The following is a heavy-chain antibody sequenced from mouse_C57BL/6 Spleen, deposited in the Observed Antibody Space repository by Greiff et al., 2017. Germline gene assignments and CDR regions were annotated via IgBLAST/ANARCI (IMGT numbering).Heavy chain of an antibody. CDR2: IDPNSGGT. V-gene: IGHV1-72*01. CDR1: GYTFTSYW. CDR3: ARYYGNYPWFAY. D-gene: IGHD2-1*01. Sequence: QVQLQQPGAELVKPGASVKLSCKASGYTFTSYWMHWVKQRPGRCLEWIGRIDPNSGGTKYNEKFKSTATLTVDKPSSTAYMQLSSLTSEDSAVYYCARYYGNYPWFAYWGQGTLVTVSA. J-gene: IGHJ3*01.